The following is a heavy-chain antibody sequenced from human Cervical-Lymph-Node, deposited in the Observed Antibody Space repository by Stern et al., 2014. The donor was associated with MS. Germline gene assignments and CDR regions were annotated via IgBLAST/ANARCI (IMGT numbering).Heavy chain of an antibody. V-gene: IGHV1-24*01. D-gene: IGHD2-21*02. Sequence: QVQLVQSGAEVKKPGASVKVSCTVSGYTLREISMHWVRQAPGKGLEWMGGFEREHGETRYAQKCQGRVTMAEDRSTDTAYMELSSLRSEDTAVYYCATHRGRVTYYYGMDVWGQGTTVTVSS. CDR2: FEREHGET. CDR1: GYTLREIS. CDR3: ATHRGRVTYYYGMDV. J-gene: IGHJ6*02.